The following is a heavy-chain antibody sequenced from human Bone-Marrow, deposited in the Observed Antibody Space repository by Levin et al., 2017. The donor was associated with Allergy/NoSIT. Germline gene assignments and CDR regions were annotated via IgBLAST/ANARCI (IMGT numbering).Heavy chain of an antibody. Sequence: PGGSLRLSCAASGFSFSSYSMNWVRQAPGKGLEWLSSITGGSSYIDYADSLQGRFTISRDNAKNSLYPQMNSLRADDTAVYYGARVSPNRNSGGSAMDVWGQGTTVTVSS. CDR1: GFSFSSYS. J-gene: IGHJ6*02. CDR3: ARVSPNRNSGGSAMDV. D-gene: IGHD1-1*01. V-gene: IGHV3-21*01. CDR2: ITGGSSYI.